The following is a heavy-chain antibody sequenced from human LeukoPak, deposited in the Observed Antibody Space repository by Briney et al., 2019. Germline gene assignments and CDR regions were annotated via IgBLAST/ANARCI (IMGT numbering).Heavy chain of an antibody. D-gene: IGHD1-26*01. V-gene: IGHV4-34*01. CDR1: GGSLSDDS. CDR2: INHSVNT. J-gene: IGHJ4*02. CDR3: ARPGGSYYAIDD. Sequence: SETLSLTCGVYGGSLSDDSWSWIRQPPGNGLEFIGEINHSVNTNFNPSLKSRVTISVDTSKNQVSLRLSSVTAVGTAVYYCARPGGSYYAIDDWGQGTLVTVSS.